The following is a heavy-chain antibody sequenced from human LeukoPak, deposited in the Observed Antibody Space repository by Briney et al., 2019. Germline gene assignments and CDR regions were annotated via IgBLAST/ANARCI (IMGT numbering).Heavy chain of an antibody. J-gene: IGHJ3*02. CDR2: IYYSGST. CDR1: GFTFSSYG. V-gene: IGHV4-59*12. D-gene: IGHD3-3*01. Sequence: PGGSLRLSCAASGFTFSSYGMHWVRQPPGKGLEWIGYIYYSGSTYYNPSLKSRVTISVDTSKNQFSLKLSSVTAADTAVYYCARDQTHYYDFWSGYYTDAFDIWGQGTMVTVSS. CDR3: ARDQTHYYDFWSGYYTDAFDI.